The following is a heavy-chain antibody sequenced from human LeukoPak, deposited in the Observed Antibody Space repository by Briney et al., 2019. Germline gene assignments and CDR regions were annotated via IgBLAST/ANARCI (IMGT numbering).Heavy chain of an antibody. Sequence: SETLSLTCTVSGGSISSGGYYWSWIRQHPGKGLEWIGYIYYSGSTYYNPSLKSRVTISVDTSKNQFSLKLSSVTAADTAVYYCASVFRTRYCSSTSCLEDYYYYMDVWGKGTTVTVSS. D-gene: IGHD2-2*01. CDR3: ASVFRTRYCSSTSCLEDYYYYMDV. V-gene: IGHV4-31*03. CDR2: IYYSGST. CDR1: GGSISSGGYY. J-gene: IGHJ6*03.